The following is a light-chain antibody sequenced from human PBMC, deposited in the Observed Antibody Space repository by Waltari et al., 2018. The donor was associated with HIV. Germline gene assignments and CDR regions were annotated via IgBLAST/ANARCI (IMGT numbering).Light chain of an antibody. CDR2: GIS. Sequence: GERATLSCRASQSFSSSYLAWNQQKPGQAPRLLIYGISSRVTGTPDRFSGSGSGTDFTLTISRLEPEDFAVYYCQQYGSSRYTFGQGTKLEIK. CDR3: QQYGSSRYT. CDR1: QSFSSSY. V-gene: IGKV3-20*01. J-gene: IGKJ2*01.